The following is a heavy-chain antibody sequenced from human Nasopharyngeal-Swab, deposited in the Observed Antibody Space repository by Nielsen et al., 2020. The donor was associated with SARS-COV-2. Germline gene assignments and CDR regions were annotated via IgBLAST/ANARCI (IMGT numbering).Heavy chain of an antibody. CDR1: GFTFSSYA. V-gene: IGHV3-30-3*01. D-gene: IGHD3-16*01. CDR2: ISFDGSNE. CDR3: AKGAPGPVDH. J-gene: IGHJ4*02. Sequence: GESLKISCAASGFTFSSYAMHWVRQAPGKGLEWVAVISFDGSNEYYADSVKGRFTISRDNSQNTLFLQMSSLKTDDTAVYYCAKGAPGPVDHWGQGALVTVSS.